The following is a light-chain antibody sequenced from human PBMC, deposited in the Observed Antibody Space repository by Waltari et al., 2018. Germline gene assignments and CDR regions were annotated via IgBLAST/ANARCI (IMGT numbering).Light chain of an antibody. CDR3: QQRSNWPCT. CDR1: QGVSYH. CDR2: GTS. V-gene: IGKV3-11*01. Sequence: EIVLTQSPGTLSLSPGERATLACRASQGVSYHLAWYQQKHGQAPRLLIYGTSNRATGIPARFSGSGSGTDFTLTISSLEPEDFAIYDCQQRSNWPCTFGQGTRLDIK. J-gene: IGKJ5*01.